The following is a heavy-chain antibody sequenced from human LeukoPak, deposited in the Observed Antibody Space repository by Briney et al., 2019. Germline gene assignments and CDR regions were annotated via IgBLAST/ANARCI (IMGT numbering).Heavy chain of an antibody. V-gene: IGHV4-39*02. CDR3: ARLRHYESSGKDDFDY. D-gene: IGHD3-22*01. CDR1: GGSISSNH. J-gene: IGHJ4*02. CDR2: IFYDGST. Sequence: SETLSLTCSVSGGSISSNHCGWIRQPPGKGLEWIGTIFYDGSTYYNPSLKSRVTVFEDTSNNHFSLKLTPVTAADTAVYYCARLRHYESSGKDDFDYWGQGTLVTVSP.